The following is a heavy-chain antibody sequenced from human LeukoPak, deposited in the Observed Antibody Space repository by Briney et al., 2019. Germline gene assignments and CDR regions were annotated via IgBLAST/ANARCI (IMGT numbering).Heavy chain of an antibody. D-gene: IGHD6-13*01. CDR3: AIGRGGQQLGVS. V-gene: IGHV5-51*01. J-gene: IGHJ5*01. Sequence: GESLKISCQHSEYSFPNYCIGWVRQMPGKGLEWMGIIYPDDSDTRYSPSFQGQVTISADRSISTAYLQWDSLKASDTAMYYCAIGRGGQQLGVSWGHGTLVTVSS. CDR1: EYSFPNYC. CDR2: IYPDDSDT.